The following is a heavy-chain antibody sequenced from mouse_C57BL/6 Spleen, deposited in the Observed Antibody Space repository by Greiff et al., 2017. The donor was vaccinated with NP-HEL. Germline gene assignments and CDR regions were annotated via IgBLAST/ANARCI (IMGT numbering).Heavy chain of an antibody. CDR1: GYTFTSYW. V-gene: IGHV1-50*01. Sequence: VQLQQSGAELVKPGASVKLSCKASGYTFTSYWMQWVKQRPGQGLEWIGEIDPSDSYTNYNQKFKGKATLTVDTSSSTAYMQLSSLTSEDSAVYYCARPDGYDAMDYWGQGTSVTVSS. CDR3: ARPDGYDAMDY. J-gene: IGHJ4*01. D-gene: IGHD2-3*01. CDR2: IDPSDSYT.